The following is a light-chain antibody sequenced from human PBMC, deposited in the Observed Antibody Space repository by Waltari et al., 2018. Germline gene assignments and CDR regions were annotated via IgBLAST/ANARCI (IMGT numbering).Light chain of an antibody. J-gene: IGLJ2*01. CDR1: GHHVGVYNY. V-gene: IGLV2-14*03. CDR3: SSYASSATVI. CDR2: DVT. Sequence: QSALTQPASVSGSPGPSITLPCPGTGHHVGVYNYVSWYQQHPGKVPKLVIYDVTKRPSGVSNRFSGSKSDNAASLTISGLQPEDEADYYCSSYASSATVIFGGGTKLTVL.